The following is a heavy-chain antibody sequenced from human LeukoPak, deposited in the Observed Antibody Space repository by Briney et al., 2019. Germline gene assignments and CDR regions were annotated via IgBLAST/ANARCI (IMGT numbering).Heavy chain of an antibody. CDR3: ASRCGGNSDSCWFDP. V-gene: IGHV4-34*01. D-gene: IGHD4-23*01. CDR2: INHSGST. CDR1: GFTFSSYW. Sequence: GSLRLSCAASGFTFSSYWMHWVRQAPGKGLEWIGEINHSGSTNYNPSLKSRVTISVDTSKNQFSLKLSSVTAADTAVYYCASRCGGNSDSCWFDPWGQGTLVTVSS. J-gene: IGHJ5*02.